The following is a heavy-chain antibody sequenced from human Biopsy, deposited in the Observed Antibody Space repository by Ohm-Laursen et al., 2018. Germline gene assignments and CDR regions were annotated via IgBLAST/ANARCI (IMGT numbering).Heavy chain of an antibody. V-gene: IGHV4-61*03. CDR1: GGSISSGGYY. D-gene: IGHD4-23*01. Sequence: GTLSLTCTVSGGSISSGGYYWTWIRQPPGKGPEWIGHISHTGYTSYKSSLKSRVTISLDTSRKHFSLRLTSLAAADTAVYYCARGSNEYGGLYFPHWGQGTLLTVSS. CDR3: ARGSNEYGGLYFPH. CDR2: ISHTGYT. J-gene: IGHJ1*01.